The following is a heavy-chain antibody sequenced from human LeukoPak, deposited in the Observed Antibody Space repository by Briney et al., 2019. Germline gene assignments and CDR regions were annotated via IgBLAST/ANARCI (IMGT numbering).Heavy chain of an antibody. CDR1: GFTVSSNY. CDR2: IYSGGST. J-gene: IGHJ4*02. D-gene: IGHD6-13*01. V-gene: IGHV3-53*01. CDR3: ARGLGSSSWYEY. Sequence: PGGSLTLSCAASGFTVSSNYMSWVRQAPGKGLEWVSVIYSGGSTYYADCVKGRFTITRDNSKNTLYLQMNSLRAEDTAVYYCARGLGSSSWYEYWGQGTLVTVSS.